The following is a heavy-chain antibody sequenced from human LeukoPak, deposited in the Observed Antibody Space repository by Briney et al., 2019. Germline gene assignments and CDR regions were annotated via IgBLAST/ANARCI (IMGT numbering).Heavy chain of an antibody. V-gene: IGHV3-30*04. J-gene: IGHJ4*02. D-gene: IGHD3-10*01. CDR1: GFIFSNYP. CDR2: ISPDGSNK. Sequence: GRSLRLSCAASGFIFSNYPMHCVRQAPGMGLDGVAVISPDGSNKYYADSVKGRFTVSRDNSKNTLYVQMNSLRAKATDVYYYAREYASGSYRGYFDYWGQGTLVTVSS. CDR3: AREYASGSYRGYFDY.